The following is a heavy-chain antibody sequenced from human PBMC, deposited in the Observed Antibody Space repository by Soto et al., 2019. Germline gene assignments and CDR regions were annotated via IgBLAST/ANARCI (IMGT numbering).Heavy chain of an antibody. J-gene: IGHJ6*02. CDR2: IIPIFGTA. CDR3: ARDINRVWSPQDYYCGMDV. CDR1: GGTFSSYA. D-gene: IGHD2-21*01. Sequence: GSSVKLSCKASGGTFSSYAISWVRQAPGQGLEWMGGIIPIFGTANYAQKFQGRVTITADESTSTAYMELSSLRSEDTAVYYCARDINRVWSPQDYYCGMDVWGQGTTVSGS. V-gene: IGHV1-69*13.